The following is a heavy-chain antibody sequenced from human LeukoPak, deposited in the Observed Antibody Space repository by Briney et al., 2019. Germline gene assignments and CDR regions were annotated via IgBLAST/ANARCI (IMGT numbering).Heavy chain of an antibody. CDR3: ARSSDYSNYIVDY. J-gene: IGHJ4*02. Sequence: ASVKVSCKASGYTFTAYYIHWVRQAPEQGLEWMGWTNPNSGGTNYAQKFQGRVAMTRDTSMSTAYMDFTGLTSDDTAVYFCARSSDYSNYIVDYWGQGTPVTVSS. CDR1: GYTFTAYY. V-gene: IGHV1-2*02. CDR2: TNPNSGGT. D-gene: IGHD4-11*01.